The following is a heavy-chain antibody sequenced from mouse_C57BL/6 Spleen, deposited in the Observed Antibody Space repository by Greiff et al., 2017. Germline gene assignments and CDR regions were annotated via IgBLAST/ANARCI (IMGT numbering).Heavy chain of an antibody. D-gene: IGHD2-10*01. J-gene: IGHJ2*01. CDR3: ARPYDGNLYWFDY. CDR1: GFNIKDYY. CDR2: IDPEDGET. Sequence: EVKLMESGAELVKPGASVKLSCTASGFNIKDYYMHWVKQRTEQGLEWIGRIDPEDGETKYAPKFQGKATITADTSSNTAYLQLSSLTSEDTAVYYCARPYDGNLYWFDYWGQGTTLTVSS. V-gene: IGHV14-2*01.